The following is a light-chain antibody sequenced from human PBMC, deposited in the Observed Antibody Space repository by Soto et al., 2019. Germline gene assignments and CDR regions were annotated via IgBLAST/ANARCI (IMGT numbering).Light chain of an antibody. Sequence: EIVMTQSPATLSVSPGERATLSCRASQSVNSNLAWYQQRPGQAPRLLIYGASTRATSIPARFSGSGSGTEFTLTISSLQSEDFVVYYCQQYNNWPGTFGQGTKVEIK. J-gene: IGKJ1*01. V-gene: IGKV3-15*01. CDR2: GAS. CDR1: QSVNSN. CDR3: QQYNNWPGT.